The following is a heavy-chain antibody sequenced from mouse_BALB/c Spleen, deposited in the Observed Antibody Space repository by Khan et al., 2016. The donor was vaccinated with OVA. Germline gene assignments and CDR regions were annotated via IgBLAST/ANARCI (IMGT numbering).Heavy chain of an antibody. CDR1: GYTFTNYG. Sequence: QIQLVQSGPELKKPGEMVKISCTASGYTFTNYGMNWVKQAPGKGLKWMGWINTYTGETTYGDDFKGRFAFSLDASANTAYLQINSLKNEDTAIYFGVKWDDYDGTYWGQGTMVTVSA. J-gene: IGHJ3*01. D-gene: IGHD2-4*01. CDR3: VKWDDYDGTY. V-gene: IGHV9-3-1*01. CDR2: INTYTGET.